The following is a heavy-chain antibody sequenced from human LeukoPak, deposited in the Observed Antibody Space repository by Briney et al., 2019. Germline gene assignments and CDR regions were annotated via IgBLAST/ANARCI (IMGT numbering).Heavy chain of an antibody. CDR1: GGSFSGYY. V-gene: IGHV4-34*01. Sequence: SETLSLTCAVYGGSFSGYYWSWIRQPPGKGLEWIGETNHSGSTNYNPSLKSRVTISVDTSKNQFSLKLSSVTAADTAVYYCARAYYDFWSGRYFDYWGQGTLVTVSS. D-gene: IGHD3-3*01. CDR2: TNHSGST. J-gene: IGHJ4*02. CDR3: ARAYYDFWSGRYFDY.